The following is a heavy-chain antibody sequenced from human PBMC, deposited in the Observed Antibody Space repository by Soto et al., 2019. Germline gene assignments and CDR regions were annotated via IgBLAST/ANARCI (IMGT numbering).Heavy chain of an antibody. CDR1: GFTFSSYA. J-gene: IGHJ4*02. CDR2: ISGSGRST. D-gene: IGHD2-15*01. Sequence: GGSLRLSCAASGFTFSSYAMSWVRQAPGKGLEWVSGISGSGRSTYYADSVKGRFTISRDNSKNTLYLQMNSLRAEDXAVYYCAKDTGDCSGGSCYSDFDYWGQGTLVTVSS. CDR3: AKDTGDCSGGSCYSDFDY. V-gene: IGHV3-23*01.